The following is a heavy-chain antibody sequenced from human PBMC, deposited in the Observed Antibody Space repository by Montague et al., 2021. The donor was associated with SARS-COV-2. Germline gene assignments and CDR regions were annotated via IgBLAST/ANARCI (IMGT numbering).Heavy chain of an antibody. V-gene: IGHV4-39*07. D-gene: IGHD6-19*01. CDR2: IYYSGST. Sequence: SETLSLTCTVSGGSISSSSYYWGWIRQSPGKGLEWIGSIYYSGSTYYNPSLKSRVTISVDTSKNQFSLKLSSVTAADTAVYYCARAIGSTYSSGWYYYYYGMDVWGQGTTVTVSS. CDR3: ARAIGSTYSSGWYYYYYGMDV. CDR1: GGSISSSSYY. J-gene: IGHJ6*02.